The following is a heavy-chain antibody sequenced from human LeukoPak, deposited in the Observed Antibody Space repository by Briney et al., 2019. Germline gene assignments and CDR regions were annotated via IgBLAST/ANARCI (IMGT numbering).Heavy chain of an antibody. CDR3: ARGGEYGGNVYAFDV. D-gene: IGHD4-23*01. V-gene: IGHV3-30*01. CDR1: GFTFSSYA. J-gene: IGHJ3*01. CDR2: ISYDGSNK. Sequence: GRSLRLSCAASGFTFSSYAMQWVRQAPGQGLEWGAVISYDGSNKYYADSVKGRFTVSRDNSNNTLFLQMDGLRPEDTAVYYCARGGEYGGNVYAFDVWGQGTMVTVSS.